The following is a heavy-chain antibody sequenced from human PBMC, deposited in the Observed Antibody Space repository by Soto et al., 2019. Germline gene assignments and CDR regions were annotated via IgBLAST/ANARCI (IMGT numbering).Heavy chain of an antibody. V-gene: IGHV3-23*01. CDR2: ISGSDGRT. CDR3: AKGVSQYTPLALFDY. D-gene: IGHD5-18*01. Sequence: GGSLRLSCSASGFVFKNYGMHWVRQAPGKGLEWVSTISGSDGRTYSTDSVKGRFTISRDNSRNTAYLQMNSLRVEDTAVYYCAKGVSQYTPLALFDYWGRGTLVTVSS. J-gene: IGHJ4*02. CDR1: GFVFKNYG.